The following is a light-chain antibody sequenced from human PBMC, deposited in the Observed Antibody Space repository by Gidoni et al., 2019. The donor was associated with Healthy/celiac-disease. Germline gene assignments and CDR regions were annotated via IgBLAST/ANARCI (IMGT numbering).Light chain of an antibody. Sequence: SSELTQDPAVSVALGQTVRITCQGDSLRSYYASWYQQKPGQAPVLVIYGKNNRPSGIPYRFSGSSSGNTASFTITGAQAEDEADYYCNSRDSSGNVVFGGGTKLTVL. CDR3: NSRDSSGNVV. J-gene: IGLJ2*01. V-gene: IGLV3-19*01. CDR1: SLRSYY. CDR2: GKN.